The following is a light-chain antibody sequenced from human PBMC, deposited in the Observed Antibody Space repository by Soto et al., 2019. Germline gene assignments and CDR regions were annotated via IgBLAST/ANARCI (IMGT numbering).Light chain of an antibody. CDR2: GVS. CDR1: NSDVGGYNY. Sequence: QSVLTQPASVSESPGQSITISCTGTNSDVGGYNYVSWYQQHPGKAPKLMIFGVSRRPSGVSNRFSGSKSGSTASLTISGLQTEDEADYYCSSYTSRSIYVFGTGTKVTVL. CDR3: SSYTSRSIYV. V-gene: IGLV2-14*01. J-gene: IGLJ1*01.